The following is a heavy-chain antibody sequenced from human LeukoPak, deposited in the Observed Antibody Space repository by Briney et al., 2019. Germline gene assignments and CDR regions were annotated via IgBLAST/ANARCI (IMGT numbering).Heavy chain of an antibody. CDR1: GFTFDDYG. CDR3: ARIVSGSMIVAYYFDY. J-gene: IGHJ4*02. D-gene: IGHD3-22*01. CDR2: INWNGGST. Sequence: GGSLRLSCAASGFTFDDYGMSWVRQAPGKGLEWVSGINWNGGSTGYADSVKGRCTISRDNAKNSLYLQMNSLRAEDTALYYCARIVSGSMIVAYYFDYWGQGTLVTVSS. V-gene: IGHV3-20*04.